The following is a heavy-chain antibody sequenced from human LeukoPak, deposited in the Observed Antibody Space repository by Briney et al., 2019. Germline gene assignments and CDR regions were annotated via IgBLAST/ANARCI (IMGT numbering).Heavy chain of an antibody. D-gene: IGHD3-22*01. CDR1: GGSISSSSYY. V-gene: IGHV4-39*07. CDR3: AREGYYYDSSGYYVPDY. CDR2: IYYSGRT. Sequence: PSETLSLTCTVSGGSISSSSYYWGWIRQPPGKGLEWIGSIYYSGRTYYNPSLKSRVTISVDTSKNQFSLKLSSVTAADTAVYYCAREGYYYDSSGYYVPDYWGQGTLVTVSS. J-gene: IGHJ4*02.